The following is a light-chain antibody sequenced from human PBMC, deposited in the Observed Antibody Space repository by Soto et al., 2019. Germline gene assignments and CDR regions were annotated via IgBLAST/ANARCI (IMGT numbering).Light chain of an antibody. CDR2: YDR. Sequence: SYGLTQPPSVSVAPGNTARISCGGNNIGSESVHWYQQKPGQAPILVIYYDRDRPSGIPEGFSGSNSGNPATLTISRVDAEDEADYYCLAWDGSSDHQVYGGGTKLTVL. J-gene: IGLJ3*02. V-gene: IGLV3-21*04. CDR1: NIGSES. CDR3: LAWDGSSDHQV.